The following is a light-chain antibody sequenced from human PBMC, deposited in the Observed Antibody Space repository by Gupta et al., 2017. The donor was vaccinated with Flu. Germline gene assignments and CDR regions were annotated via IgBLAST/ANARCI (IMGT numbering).Light chain of an antibody. Sequence: IVLTQSPGTLSLSPGERATLSCRASQSVSSSYLAWYQQKPGQAPRLLIYGASSRATGIPDRFSGSGSVTDFTLTISRLEPEDFAVSYSQHDGSSPITFGRGTKVEIK. CDR3: QHDGSSPIT. J-gene: IGKJ4*01. V-gene: IGKV3-20*01. CDR1: QSVSSSY. CDR2: GAS.